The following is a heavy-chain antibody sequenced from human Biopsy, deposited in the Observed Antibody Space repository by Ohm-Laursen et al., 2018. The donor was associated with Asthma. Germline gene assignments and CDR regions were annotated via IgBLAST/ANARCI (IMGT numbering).Heavy chain of an antibody. J-gene: IGHJ4*02. CDR3: AKDVFPGWELRRGPDY. D-gene: IGHD1-26*01. Sequence: SLRLSCTASGFTFSNYGMHWVRQAPGKGLDWVAVISFDGSNKNYTDSVKGRFTISRGNSRNTLHLQMDSLRAEDTAVYYCAKDVFPGWELRRGPDYWGQGTLVTVSS. CDR2: ISFDGSNK. CDR1: GFTFSNYG. V-gene: IGHV3-30*18.